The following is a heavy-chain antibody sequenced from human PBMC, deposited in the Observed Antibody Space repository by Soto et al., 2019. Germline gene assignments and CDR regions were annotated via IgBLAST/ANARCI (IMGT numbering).Heavy chain of an antibody. D-gene: IGHD2-2*02. Sequence: SETLSLTCTVSGGSISSSSYYCGWILHPPGKGLEWIGSIYYSVSTCYNPSLKSRVTISVDTSKNQFSLKLSSVTAADTAVYYCARHRSHNILVVPAAIGYSGQGTLVTVSS. V-gene: IGHV4-39*01. J-gene: IGHJ4*02. CDR2: IYYSVST. CDR1: GGSISSSSYY. CDR3: ARHRSHNILVVPAAIGY.